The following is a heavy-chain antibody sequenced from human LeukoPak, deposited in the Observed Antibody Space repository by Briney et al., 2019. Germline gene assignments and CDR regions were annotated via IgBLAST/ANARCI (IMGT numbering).Heavy chain of an antibody. CDR2: ISAYNGNT. V-gene: IGHV1-18*01. Sequence: GASVKVSCKASGYTFTSYRISWVRQAPRQRLEWRGWISAYNGNTNYAQKLQGRVTMTTDTSTSTAYMELRSLRSDDTAVYYCATANYDSSGNDYWGQGTLVTVSS. CDR3: ATANYDSSGNDY. D-gene: IGHD3-22*01. J-gene: IGHJ4*02. CDR1: GYTFTSYR.